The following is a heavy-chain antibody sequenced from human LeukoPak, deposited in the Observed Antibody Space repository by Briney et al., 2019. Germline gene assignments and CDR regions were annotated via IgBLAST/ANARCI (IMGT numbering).Heavy chain of an antibody. V-gene: IGHV1-46*01. CDR2: INPSGGST. J-gene: IGHJ6*03. D-gene: IGHD6-13*01. CDR3: ARGSRQLVYYYYYMDV. CDR1: GYTFSSYY. Sequence: ASVKVSCKASGYTFSSYYMHWVRQAPGQGLEWMGIINPSGGSTSYAQKFQGRVTMTRDTSTSTVYMELSSLRSEDTAVYYCARGSRQLVYYYYYMDVWGKGTTVTVSS.